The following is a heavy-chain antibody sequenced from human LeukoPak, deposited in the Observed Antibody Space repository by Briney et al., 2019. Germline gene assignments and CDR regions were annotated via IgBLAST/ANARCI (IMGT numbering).Heavy chain of an antibody. D-gene: IGHD3-16*01. CDR3: ATAYGFSHFVY. CDR2: IWSDGRNK. V-gene: IGHV3-33*01. CDR1: GFTSSNCG. Sequence: GESLRLSCAASGFTSSNCGMHWVRQAPGKGLEWVAVIWSDGRNKNYADSVKGRFTISRDNSKNTLYLQMNSLRAEDTAVYCCATAYGFSHFVYWGQGTLVTVSS. J-gene: IGHJ4*02.